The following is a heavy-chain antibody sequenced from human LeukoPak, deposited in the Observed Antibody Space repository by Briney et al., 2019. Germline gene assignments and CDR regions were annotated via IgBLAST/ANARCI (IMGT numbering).Heavy chain of an antibody. CDR2: ISSDSDYI. CDR1: GVNFSSYS. Sequence: EGSLRLSCAASGVNFSSYSMNWVRRAPGKGLEWVSSISSDSDYIYYADSVRGRFTISRDNAKNSLYLQMNSLRAEDMAVYYCARDYSRLLDVWGQGTTVTVSS. CDR3: ARDYSRLLDV. D-gene: IGHD4-11*01. V-gene: IGHV3-21*01. J-gene: IGHJ6*02.